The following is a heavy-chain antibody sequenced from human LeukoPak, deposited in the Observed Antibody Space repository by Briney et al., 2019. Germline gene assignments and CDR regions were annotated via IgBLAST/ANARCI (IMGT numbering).Heavy chain of an antibody. V-gene: IGHV3-23*01. CDR3: AKRGYTYGGHFDY. Sequence: GGSLKLSCEASGFTFSSFHMSWVRQAPGKGLEWVSAISGSGETTYYADSVKGRFTVSRDNSKNTLYVQMDSLRAEDTAVYYCAKRGYTYGGHFDYWGQGALVTVSS. J-gene: IGHJ4*02. CDR1: GFTFSSFH. CDR2: ISGSGETT. D-gene: IGHD5-18*01.